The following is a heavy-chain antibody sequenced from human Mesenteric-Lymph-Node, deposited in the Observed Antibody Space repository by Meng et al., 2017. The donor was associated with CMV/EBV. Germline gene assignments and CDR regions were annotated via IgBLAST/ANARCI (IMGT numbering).Heavy chain of an antibody. CDR2: ISYDGSNK. CDR1: GFTFSSYA. D-gene: IGHD3-10*01. Sequence: GGSLRLSCAASGFTFSSYAMHWVRQAPGKGLEWVAVISYDGSNKYYADSVKGRFTISRDNSKNTLYLQMNSLRAEDTAVYYCARGPNGSGSSRVIDYWGQGTLVTVSS. J-gene: IGHJ4*02. V-gene: IGHV3-30-3*01. CDR3: ARGPNGSGSSRVIDY.